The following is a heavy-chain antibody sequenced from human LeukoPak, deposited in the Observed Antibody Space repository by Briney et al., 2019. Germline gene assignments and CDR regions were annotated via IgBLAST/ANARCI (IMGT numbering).Heavy chain of an antibody. J-gene: IGHJ5*02. CDR3: VRGPYGSSISNWFDP. CDR2: IYYNGDT. CDR1: GDSITGYS. Sequence: SETLSLTCSVSGDSITGYSWSWLRQTPVKGLEWIGYIYYNGDTHYNPSLNSRLSMSVDTPKKQFSLNLRSVTAADTAVYYCVRGPYGSSISNWFDPWGQGLLVTVSS. D-gene: IGHD3-10*01. V-gene: IGHV4-59*01.